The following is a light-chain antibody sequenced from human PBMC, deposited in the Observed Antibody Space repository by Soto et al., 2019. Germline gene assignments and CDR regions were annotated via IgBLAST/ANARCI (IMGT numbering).Light chain of an antibody. CDR1: QGISSL. CDR3: QQANSFPLT. CDR2: TAS. Sequence: DFQMTQSPSSVSASVGDRVTITCRASQGISSLLAGYQQKPEKAPHLLVHTASSFQSGVPSRVSGGGSGTDYTLTISSLQPEDFATYYCQQANSFPLTFGGGTKVLSK. V-gene: IGKV1-12*01. J-gene: IGKJ4*01.